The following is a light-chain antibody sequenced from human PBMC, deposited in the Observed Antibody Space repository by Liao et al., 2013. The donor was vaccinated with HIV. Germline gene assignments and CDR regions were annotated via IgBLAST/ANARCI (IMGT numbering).Light chain of an antibody. CDR3: QLWDSSSDVV. J-gene: IGLJ2*01. CDR2: YNN. V-gene: IGLV3-21*04. Sequence: SYELTQPPSVSVAPGKTARITCGEFNIGSKSVHWFQQKPGQAPVLVIYYNNDRPSGIPERFSGSNSGNTATLTISRVEAGDEADYYCQLWDSSSDVVFGGGTKLTVL. CDR1: NIGSKS.